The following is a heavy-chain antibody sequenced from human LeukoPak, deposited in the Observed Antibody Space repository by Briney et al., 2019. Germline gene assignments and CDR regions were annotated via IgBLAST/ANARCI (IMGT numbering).Heavy chain of an antibody. V-gene: IGHV1-18*01. D-gene: IGHD3-10*01. Sequence: ASVKVSCKASGYTFTSYGISWVRQAPGQGFEWMGWISAYNGNTNYAQKLQGRVAMTTDTSTSTAYMELRSLRSDDTAVYYCARDRGVRGWFGDRSGYFDLWGRGTLVTVSS. CDR2: ISAYNGNT. J-gene: IGHJ2*01. CDR1: GYTFTSYG. CDR3: ARDRGVRGWFGDRSGYFDL.